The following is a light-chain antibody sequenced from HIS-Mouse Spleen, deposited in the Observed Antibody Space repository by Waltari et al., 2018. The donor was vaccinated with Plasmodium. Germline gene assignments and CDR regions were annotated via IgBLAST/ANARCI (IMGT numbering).Light chain of an antibody. CDR1: QSVSSN. Sequence: EIVMTQSPATLSVSPEERATLSCRASQSVSSNLAWYQQKPGQAPRLLIYGASTRASGIPTRFSGSGSGTEFTLTISSLQSEDFVVYYCQQYNNWPPLTFGGGTKVEIK. J-gene: IGKJ4*01. V-gene: IGKV3-15*01. CDR3: QQYNNWPPLT. CDR2: GAS.